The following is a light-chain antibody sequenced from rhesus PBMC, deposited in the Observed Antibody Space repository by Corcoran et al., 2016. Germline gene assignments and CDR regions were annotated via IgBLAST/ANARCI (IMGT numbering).Light chain of an antibody. CDR3: LQYNVSPYT. V-gene: IGKV1-22*01. Sequence: DIQMTQSPSSLSASVGDKVTITCRASQSIRSWLDWYQQKPGKAPKLLIYKASYLQSGVPSRFSGSGAGTDFTLTISRLQPEDFATYYCLQYNVSPYTFGQGTKVEIK. CDR1: QSIRSW. J-gene: IGKJ2*01. CDR2: KAS.